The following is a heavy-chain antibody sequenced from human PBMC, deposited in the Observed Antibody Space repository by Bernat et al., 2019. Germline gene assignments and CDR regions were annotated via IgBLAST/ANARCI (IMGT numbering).Heavy chain of an antibody. Sequence: QLQLHESGPGLVKPSETLSLTCAVSGGSISSSYYWGWIRQPPGKGLEWIGSIYHSGSTYYNPSLKSRVTISVDTSKNQFSLKLSSVTAADTAVYYCARDQGSSWYKKYNWFDPWGQGTLVTVSS. CDR2: IYHSGST. J-gene: IGHJ5*02. CDR3: ARDQGSSWYKKYNWFDP. D-gene: IGHD6-13*01. V-gene: IGHV4-38-2*02. CDR1: GGSISSSYY.